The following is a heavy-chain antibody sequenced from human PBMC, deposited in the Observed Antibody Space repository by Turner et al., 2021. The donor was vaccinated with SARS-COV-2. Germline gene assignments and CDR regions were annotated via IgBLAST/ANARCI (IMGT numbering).Heavy chain of an antibody. CDR3: ARVNYGGVTVRDYYSYYGMDV. D-gene: IGHD2-21*02. CDR1: GVSCSGYT. CDR2: ISHSGST. J-gene: IGHJ6*02. Sequence: QVQLQQWGAGLLKPAESLSPTCAVYGVSCSGYTWSWIRQSPGKGLEWIGEISHSGSTTYNPSLKSRVTLSVCRSKIQFALRLSSVTAADTAVYYCARVNYGGVTVRDYYSYYGMDVWGQGTTVTVS. V-gene: IGHV4-34*01.